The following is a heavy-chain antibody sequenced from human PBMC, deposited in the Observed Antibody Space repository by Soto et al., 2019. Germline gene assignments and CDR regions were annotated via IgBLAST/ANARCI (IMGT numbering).Heavy chain of an antibody. CDR3: AKLKGTGYYYYYGMDV. D-gene: IGHD3-10*01. Sequence: PGGSLRLSCAASGFTFSSYAMSWVRQAPGKGLEWVSAISGSGGSTYYADSVKGRFTISRDNSKNTLYLQMNSLRAEDTAVYYCAKLKGTGYYYYYGMDVWGQGTTVTVYS. V-gene: IGHV3-23*01. CDR1: GFTFSSYA. J-gene: IGHJ6*02. CDR2: ISGSGGST.